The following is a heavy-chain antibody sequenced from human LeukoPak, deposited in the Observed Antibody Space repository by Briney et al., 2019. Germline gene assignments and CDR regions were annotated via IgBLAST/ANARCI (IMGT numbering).Heavy chain of an antibody. J-gene: IGHJ4*02. CDR3: ARKATIFGVPHFDY. D-gene: IGHD3-3*01. V-gene: IGHV3-23*01. CDR2: IVAGGGAT. Sequence: GGSLRLSCAASGFTFSSYVMSWVRQAPGKGLEWVSSIVAGGGATYYGDSVKGRFTISRDNSKNTLYLQMNSLRAEDTAVYYCARKATIFGVPHFDYWCQGTLVTVSA. CDR1: GFTFSSYV.